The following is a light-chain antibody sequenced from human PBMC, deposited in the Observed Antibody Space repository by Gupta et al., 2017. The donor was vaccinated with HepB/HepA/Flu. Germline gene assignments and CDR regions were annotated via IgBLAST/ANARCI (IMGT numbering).Light chain of an antibody. Sequence: QSALTQPRSVSGSPGQSVTISCTGTSSDIGDTNFVSWYQQHPDTAPKLIIHDVYKRPLGVPDRFSGSKSGNTASLTISGLQTEDEANYYCYSYVDTDNFWVFGGGTKLTVL. CDR3: YSYVDTDNFWV. CDR2: DVY. V-gene: IGLV2-11*01. CDR1: SSDIGDTNF. J-gene: IGLJ3*02.